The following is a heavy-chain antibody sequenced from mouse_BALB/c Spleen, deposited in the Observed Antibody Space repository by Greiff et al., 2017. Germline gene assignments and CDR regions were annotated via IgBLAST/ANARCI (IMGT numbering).Heavy chain of an antibody. J-gene: IGHJ2*01. CDR1: GYTFTSYW. Sequence: LKQPGSELVRPGASVKLSCKASGYTFTSYWMHWVKQRPGQGLEWIGNIYPGSGSTNYDEKFKSKATLTVDTSSSTAYMQLSSLTSEDSAVYYCTRGDGYDWGQGTTLTVSS. V-gene: IGHV1S22*01. D-gene: IGHD2-3*01. CDR3: TRGDGYD. CDR2: IYPGSGST.